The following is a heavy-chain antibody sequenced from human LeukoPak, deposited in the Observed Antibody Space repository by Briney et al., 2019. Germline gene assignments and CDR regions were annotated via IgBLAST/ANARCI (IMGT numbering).Heavy chain of an antibody. J-gene: IGHJ6*03. Sequence: GESLKISCKTSGYVFIRHWIGWVRQVPGKGLEGVGVIHPEDSYTRYNPAFQGQVTVSVDESTSTAYLQLNSLKASDTAIYYCARQNHYYYYMDVWGRGTTVIVSS. CDR1: GYVFIRHW. V-gene: IGHV5-51*01. CDR2: IHPEDSYT. CDR3: ARQNHYYYYMDV.